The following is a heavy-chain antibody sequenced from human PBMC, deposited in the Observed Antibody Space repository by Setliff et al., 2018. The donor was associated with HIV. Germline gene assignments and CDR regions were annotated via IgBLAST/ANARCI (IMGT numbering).Heavy chain of an antibody. CDR1: GYTFSSYW. J-gene: IGHJ6*02. Sequence: PGGSLRLSCAASGYTFSSYWMAWVRQCPGKGLEWVANIQQHGSEIHYVDSVKGRFTISRDNAKNSMDLQMNSLRAEDTAIYYCARKLRPGHGVDVWGQGTTVTVSS. D-gene: IGHD3-10*01. CDR2: IQQHGSEI. V-gene: IGHV3-7*04. CDR3: ARKLRPGHGVDV.